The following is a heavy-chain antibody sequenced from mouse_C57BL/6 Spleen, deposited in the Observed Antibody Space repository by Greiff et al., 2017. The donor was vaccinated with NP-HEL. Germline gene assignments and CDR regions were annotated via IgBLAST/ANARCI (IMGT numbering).Heavy chain of an antibody. D-gene: IGHD2-1*01. J-gene: IGHJ2*01. Sequence: SGAELVRPGASVTLSCKASGYTFTDYEMHWVKQTPVHGLEWIGAIDPETGGTAYNQKFKGKAILTADKSSSTAYMELRSLTSEDSAVYYCTKYGNYYFDYWGQGTTLTVSS. V-gene: IGHV1-15*01. CDR3: TKYGNYYFDY. CDR1: GYTFTDYE. CDR2: IDPETGGT.